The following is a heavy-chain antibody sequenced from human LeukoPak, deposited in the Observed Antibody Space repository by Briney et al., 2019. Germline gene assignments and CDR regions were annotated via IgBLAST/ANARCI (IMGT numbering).Heavy chain of an antibody. J-gene: IGHJ3*02. D-gene: IGHD3-10*01. CDR1: GFTFSSYA. CDR2: ISGSGGST. Sequence: GGSLRLSCAASGFTFSSYAMSWVRQAPGKGLEWVSAISGSGGSTYYADSVKGRFTISRDNSKNTLYLQMNSLRAEDTAVYYCAKDLFYYGSGSYVAFDIWGQGTMVTVSS. V-gene: IGHV3-23*01. CDR3: AKDLFYYGSGSYVAFDI.